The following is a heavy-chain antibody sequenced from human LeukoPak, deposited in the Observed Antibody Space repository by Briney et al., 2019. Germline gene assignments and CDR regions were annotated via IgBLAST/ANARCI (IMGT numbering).Heavy chain of an antibody. D-gene: IGHD5-24*01. CDR2: IYYSGST. Sequence: SETLSLTCTVSGGSISSYYWSWIRQPPGKGLEWIGYIYYSGSTNYNPSLKSRVTISVDTSKNQFSLKLSSVTAADTAVYYCARTVRDGYNFGAFDIWGQGTMVTVSS. CDR1: GGSISSYY. V-gene: IGHV4-59*12. J-gene: IGHJ3*02. CDR3: ARTVRDGYNFGAFDI.